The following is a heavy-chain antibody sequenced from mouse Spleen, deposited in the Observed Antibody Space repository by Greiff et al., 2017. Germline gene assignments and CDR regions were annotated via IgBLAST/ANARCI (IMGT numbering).Heavy chain of an antibody. V-gene: IGHV1-76*01. CDR2: IYPGSGNT. Sequence: VQLQQSGAELVRPGASVKLSCKASGYTFTDYYINWVKQRPGQGLEWIARIYPGSGNTYYNEKFKGKATLTAEKSSSTAYMQLSSLTSEDSAVYFCARDSYYKVWDYWGQGTSVTVSS. J-gene: IGHJ4*01. D-gene: IGHD2-12*01. CDR1: GYTFTDYY. CDR3: ARDSYYKVWDY.